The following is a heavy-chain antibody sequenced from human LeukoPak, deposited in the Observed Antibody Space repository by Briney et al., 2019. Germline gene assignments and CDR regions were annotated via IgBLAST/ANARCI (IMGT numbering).Heavy chain of an antibody. CDR2: IYHSGST. Sequence: SGTLSLTCAVSGGSLSSSNWWSWGRPPPGKGLEWSGEIYHSGSTNYNPSLKRRPTISVDKSKNQFSLKLSAVTAADTAVYYCARWSIAAAERTGVDDWGQGTLVTVSS. CDR3: ARWSIAAAERTGVDD. J-gene: IGHJ4*02. D-gene: IGHD6-13*01. V-gene: IGHV4-4*02. CDR1: GGSLSSSNW.